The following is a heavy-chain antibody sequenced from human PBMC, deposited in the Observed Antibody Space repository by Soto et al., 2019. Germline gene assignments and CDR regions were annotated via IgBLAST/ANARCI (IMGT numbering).Heavy chain of an antibody. Sequence: GESLKISCTASGFTFGDYAMSWVRQAPGKGLEWVGFIRSKAYGGTTEYAASVKGRFTISRDDSKSIAYLQMNSLKTEDTAVYYCTRDRYYYDSSGYYYVPYFDYWGQGTLVTVSS. D-gene: IGHD3-22*01. CDR3: TRDRYYYDSSGYYYVPYFDY. CDR1: GFTFGDYA. V-gene: IGHV3-49*04. CDR2: IRSKAYGGTT. J-gene: IGHJ4*02.